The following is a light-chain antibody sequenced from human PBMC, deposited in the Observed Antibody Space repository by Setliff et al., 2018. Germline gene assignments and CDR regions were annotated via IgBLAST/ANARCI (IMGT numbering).Light chain of an antibody. J-gene: IGLJ1*01. CDR2: EVS. CDR3: SSYAGSNNPYV. CDR1: SSDVGGYNY. Sequence: QSVLTQPPSASGSPGQSVTISCTGTSSDVGGYNYVSWYQQHPGKAPKLMIYEVSKRPSGVPDRFSGSKSGNTASLTVSGLQAGDEADYYCSSYAGSNNPYVFGTGTKV. V-gene: IGLV2-8*01.